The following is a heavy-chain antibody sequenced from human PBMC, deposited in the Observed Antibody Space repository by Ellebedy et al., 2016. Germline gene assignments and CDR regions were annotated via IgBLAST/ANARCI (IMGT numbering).Heavy chain of an antibody. J-gene: IGHJ4*02. D-gene: IGHD6-19*01. CDR1: GFTVSTNY. Sequence: GESLKISCAASGFTVSTNYMKWVRQAPGKGLEWVSAIFSDGNTYYADSVKGRFTTSRDNSKNTLYLQMNSLRAEDTAVYYCARDGSSGWYRYFDYWGQGTLVTVSS. CDR2: IFSDGNT. CDR3: ARDGSSGWYRYFDY. V-gene: IGHV3-53*01.